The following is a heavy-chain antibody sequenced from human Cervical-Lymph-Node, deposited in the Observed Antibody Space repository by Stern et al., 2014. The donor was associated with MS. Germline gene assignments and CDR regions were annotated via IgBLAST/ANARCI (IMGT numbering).Heavy chain of an antibody. CDR3: ERDMYYATSGSYYGFDY. V-gene: IGHV1-46*01. Sequence: VHLVESGAEVKKPGASVKVSCKASGYTFTSYYIHWVRQAPGQGLEWMGIINPSGDSTTYSQKFQDRVTMTRDTSTSTLYMELSSLRSEDTAVYYCERDMYYATSGSYYGFDYWGQGTLVTVSS. J-gene: IGHJ4*02. CDR2: INPSGDST. D-gene: IGHD3-22*01. CDR1: GYTFTSYY.